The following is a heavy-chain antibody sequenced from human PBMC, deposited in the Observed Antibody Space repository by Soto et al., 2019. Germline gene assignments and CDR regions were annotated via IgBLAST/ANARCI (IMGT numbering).Heavy chain of an antibody. CDR1: GGSFSGYY. Sequence: SETLSLTCAVYGGSFSGYYWSWIRQPPGKGLEWIGEINHSGSTNYNPSLKSRVTISADKSISTAYLQWSSLKASDTAMYYCARSSTPHYYYGMDVWGPGTTVTVSS. V-gene: IGHV4-34*01. D-gene: IGHD2-2*01. J-gene: IGHJ6*02. CDR2: INHSGST. CDR3: ARSSTPHYYYGMDV.